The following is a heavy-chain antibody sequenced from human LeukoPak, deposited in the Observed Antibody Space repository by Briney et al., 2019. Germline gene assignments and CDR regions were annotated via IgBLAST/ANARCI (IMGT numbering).Heavy chain of an antibody. J-gene: IGHJ4*02. D-gene: IGHD6-6*01. V-gene: IGHV4-59*12. CDR1: GVSISSYY. CDR2: IYYSGST. Sequence: SETLSLTCTVSGVSISSYYWSWIRQPPGKGLEWIGYIYYSGSTNYKPSLKSRVTISVDTSKNQFSLKLSSVTAADTAVYYCARRRQLVLSNSFDYWGQGTLVTVSS. CDR3: ARRRQLVLSNSFDY.